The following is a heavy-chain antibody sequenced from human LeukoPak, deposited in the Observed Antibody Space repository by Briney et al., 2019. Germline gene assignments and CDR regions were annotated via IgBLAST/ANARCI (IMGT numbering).Heavy chain of an antibody. CDR2: ITSTGIYI. Sequence: GGSLRLSCAASGFSFSTYTMNWVRQAPGKGLEWVSSITSTGIYIYYADSVKGRFTISRDNAKNSLYLQMNSLRAEDTAAYYCARGRVGYSSGWYDYRGQGTLVTVSS. CDR3: ARGRVGYSSGWYDY. D-gene: IGHD6-19*01. J-gene: IGHJ4*02. V-gene: IGHV3-21*01. CDR1: GFSFSTYT.